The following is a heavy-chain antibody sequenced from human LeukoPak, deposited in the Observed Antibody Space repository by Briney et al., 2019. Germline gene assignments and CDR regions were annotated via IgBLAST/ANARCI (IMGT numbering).Heavy chain of an antibody. V-gene: IGHV3-7*04. CDR1: GFTFSDYW. Sequence: GGSLRLSCAASGFTFSDYWMNWVRQAPGKGLEWVANIDQDGGGKYYLDSVKGRFTISRDNAKSSLYLQIDSLRAEDTAVYYWSRGDLAPFDFGGEGSLLSVFS. CDR3: SRGDLAPFDF. J-gene: IGHJ4*02. D-gene: IGHD2-21*02. CDR2: IDQDGGGK.